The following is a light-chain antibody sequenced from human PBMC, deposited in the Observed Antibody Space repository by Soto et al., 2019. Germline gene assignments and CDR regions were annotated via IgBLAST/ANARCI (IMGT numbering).Light chain of an antibody. CDR2: DAS. Sequence: EVVLTQSPGTLSLSPGERATLSCRASQSVRNNYLAWYQQNPGQAPSLLMYDASTRATGIPDRFSAGGSGTDFTLPISRLEPEDFAMYYCQQYGSSPWTFGQGTKVEIK. V-gene: IGKV3-20*01. CDR3: QQYGSSPWT. CDR1: QSVRNNY. J-gene: IGKJ1*01.